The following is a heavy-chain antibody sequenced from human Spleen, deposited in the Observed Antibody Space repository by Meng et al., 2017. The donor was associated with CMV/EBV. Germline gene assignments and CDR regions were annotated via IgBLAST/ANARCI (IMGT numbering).Heavy chain of an antibody. V-gene: IGHV1-18*01. CDR1: GYTFTSFG. J-gene: IGHJ6*02. Sequence: ASVKVSCKASGYTFTSFGISWVRQAPGQGLEWMGRISPYNGNTNYAQKLQGRVTMTTDTSTSAAYMELRSLRSDDTAVYYCARGPAEVYHYHGLDVWGQGTTVTVSS. CDR3: ARGPAEVYHYHGLDV. CDR2: ISPYNGNT.